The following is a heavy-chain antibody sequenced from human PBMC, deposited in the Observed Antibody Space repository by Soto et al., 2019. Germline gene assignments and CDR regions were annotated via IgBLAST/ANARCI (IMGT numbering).Heavy chain of an antibody. D-gene: IGHD1-1*01. CDR1: GDSVSSNSAA. Sequence: SQTLSLTCAISGDSVSSNSAAWNWIRQSPSRGLEWLGRTYYKSKWYTDSAVSVKSRITVNPDTSKNQFSLQLNSVTPEDTAVYYCAREVDDRPNWFDPWGQGTLVTASS. J-gene: IGHJ5*02. CDR3: AREVDDRPNWFDP. V-gene: IGHV6-1*01. CDR2: TYYKSKWYT.